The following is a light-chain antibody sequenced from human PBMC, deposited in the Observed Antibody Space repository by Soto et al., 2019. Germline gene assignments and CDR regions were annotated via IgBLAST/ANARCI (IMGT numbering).Light chain of an antibody. CDR1: QNILTY. CDR3: QQSYSVPLT. V-gene: IGKV1-39*01. CDR2: AAS. Sequence: DIQMTQSPSSLSASVGDRVTITCRSSQNILTYLNWYQQRPGEAPRFLIYAASNLQDGVPTRFSGSESGTEFTLTISSLHPEDFATYYCQQSYSVPLTLGQGTKLEMK. J-gene: IGKJ2*01.